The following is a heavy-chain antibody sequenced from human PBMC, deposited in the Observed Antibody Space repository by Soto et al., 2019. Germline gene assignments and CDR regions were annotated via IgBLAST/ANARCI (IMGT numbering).Heavy chain of an antibody. Sequence: QVQLVQSGAEVKKPGASVKVSCKASGYTFTSSGMSWVRQAPGQGLEWMGWISAHTGSSEYAQRFQGRVTMTTDRSTSTAYMELRSMRSDHTAVYYCARAFFYQGSDSRGYSFAAFDFWGPGTLVTVSS. CDR3: ARAFFYQGSDSRGYSFAAFDF. J-gene: IGHJ3*01. D-gene: IGHD3-22*01. CDR1: GYTFTSSG. V-gene: IGHV1-18*01. CDR2: ISAHTGSS.